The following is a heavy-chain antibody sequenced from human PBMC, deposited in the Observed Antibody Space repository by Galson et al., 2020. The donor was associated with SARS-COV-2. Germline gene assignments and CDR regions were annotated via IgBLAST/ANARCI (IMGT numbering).Heavy chain of an antibody. CDR2: IINSVDRT. V-gene: IGHV3-23*01. CDR3: ANATLELGDYFDV. J-gene: IGHJ4*02. D-gene: IGHD7-27*01. CDR1: GFTLTRYA. Sequence: GGSLRLSCAGSGFTLTRYAMAWVRQAPGKELEWVAGIINSVDRTYYADPVKGRFTISRDNSKNSLYLQMNDLRADDTAVYFCANATLELGDYFDVWGQGTLVTVSS.